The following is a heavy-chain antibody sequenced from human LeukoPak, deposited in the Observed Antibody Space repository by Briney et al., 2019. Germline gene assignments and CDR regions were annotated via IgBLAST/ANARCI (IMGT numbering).Heavy chain of an antibody. V-gene: IGHV3-53*01. CDR3: ATEGCRRDTACYRGAFDM. J-gene: IGHJ3*02. Sequence: GGSLRLSCAASGFTVWTKYMSWVRQAPGKGLEWGSVIYRDSSKYYSDSVKGRFTISRDNSKNTLYLQMNSLRAEDTAVYYCATEGCRRDTACYRGAFDMWGQGTMVTVSS. CDR2: IYRDSSK. CDR1: GFTVWTKY. D-gene: IGHD3-16*02.